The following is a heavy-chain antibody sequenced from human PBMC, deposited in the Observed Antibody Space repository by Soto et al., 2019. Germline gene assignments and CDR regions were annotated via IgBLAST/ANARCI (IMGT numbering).Heavy chain of an antibody. Sequence: GASMKVSCKASGYTFTIYAMHWVRQAPGQRLEWMGWINAGNGNTKYSQKFQGRVTITRDTSASTAYMELSSLRSEDTAVYYCARSAGGSSFDYWGQGTLVTVSS. CDR3: ARSAGGSSFDY. CDR2: INAGNGNT. CDR1: GYTFTIYA. V-gene: IGHV1-3*01. D-gene: IGHD2-15*01. J-gene: IGHJ4*02.